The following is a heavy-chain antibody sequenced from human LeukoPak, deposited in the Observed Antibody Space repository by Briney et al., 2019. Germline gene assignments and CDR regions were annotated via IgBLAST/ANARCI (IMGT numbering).Heavy chain of an antibody. CDR3: VRMTASSSNFDY. CDR2: IYHSGST. CDR1: GYSISSGYY. D-gene: IGHD6-6*01. J-gene: IGHJ4*02. V-gene: IGHV4-38-2*02. Sequence: SETLSLTCTVSGYSISSGYYWGWIRQPPGKGLEWIGSIYHSGSTYYNPSPKSRVTISVDTSKNQFSLELSSVTAADTAVYYCVRMTASSSNFDYWGQGTLVTVSS.